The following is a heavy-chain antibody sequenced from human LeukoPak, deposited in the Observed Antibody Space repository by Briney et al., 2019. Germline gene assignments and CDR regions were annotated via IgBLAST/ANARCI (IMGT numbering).Heavy chain of an antibody. CDR3: ARDLDYDYVWGSPLY. Sequence: GGSLRLSCAASGFTFSSYSMNWVRQAPGKVLEWVSYISSSSSTIYYADSVKGRFTISRDNSKNTLYLQMNSLSAEDTAVYYCARDLDYDYVWGSPLYWGQGTLVTVSS. CDR1: GFTFSSYS. CDR2: ISSSSSTI. J-gene: IGHJ4*02. V-gene: IGHV3-48*01. D-gene: IGHD3-16*01.